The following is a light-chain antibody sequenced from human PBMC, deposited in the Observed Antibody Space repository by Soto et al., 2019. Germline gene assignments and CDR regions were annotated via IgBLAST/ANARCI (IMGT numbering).Light chain of an antibody. Sequence: DIDMTQTPSSLSASVGDRVTLTCRASQSISSYVNWYQQKSGQAPKLLIYAASSLRSGVPSRFSGTGSGTDFTLTITSLQPEDFASYHCQQSYSTPPTFGQGTKLEIK. V-gene: IGKV1-39*01. CDR1: QSISSY. J-gene: IGKJ2*01. CDR2: AAS. CDR3: QQSYSTPPT.